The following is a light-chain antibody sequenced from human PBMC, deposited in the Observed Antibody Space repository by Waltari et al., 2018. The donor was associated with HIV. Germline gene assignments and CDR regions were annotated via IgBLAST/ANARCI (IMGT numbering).Light chain of an antibody. Sequence: QSLLTQSPSASGTPGQRVNISCFGTSSNIGSRSVNWYQHFPGTPPKLLIFSNTDRPSGGPDRFSGSKSGTSASLAISGLHSQDEADYYCSAWDVTLNGLVFGGGTRLSVL. CDR3: SAWDVTLNGLV. V-gene: IGLV1-44*01. CDR1: SSNIGSRS. CDR2: SNT. J-gene: IGLJ2*01.